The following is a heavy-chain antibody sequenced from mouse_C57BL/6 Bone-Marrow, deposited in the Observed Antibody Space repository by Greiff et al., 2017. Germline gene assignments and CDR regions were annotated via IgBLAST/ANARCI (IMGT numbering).Heavy chain of an antibody. Sequence: QVQLKQSGAELARPGASVKLSCKASGYTFTSSGISWVKQRTGQGLEWIGEIYPRRGSTDYNEKFKGKATLTADKSSSTAYMELRSLTSEDAAVYFCAGGGSSSHFGYWGQGTTLTVSS. CDR2: IYPRRGST. CDR1: GYTFTSSG. CDR3: AGGGSSSHFGY. D-gene: IGHD1-1*01. J-gene: IGHJ2*01. V-gene: IGHV1-81*01.